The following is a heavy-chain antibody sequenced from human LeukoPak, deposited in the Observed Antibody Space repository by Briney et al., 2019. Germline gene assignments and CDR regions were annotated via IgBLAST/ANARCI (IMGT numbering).Heavy chain of an antibody. D-gene: IGHD3-9*01. V-gene: IGHV3-30*03. J-gene: IGHJ4*02. CDR1: GFIFSDYY. Sequence: GGSLRLSCEASGFIFSDYYMTWIRQAPGKGLEWVAVISYDGSNKYYADSVKGRFTISRDNSKNTLYLQMNSLRAEDTAVYYCASPYYDILTGYWRGDGYYFDYWGQGTLVTVSS. CDR2: ISYDGSNK. CDR3: ASPYYDILTGYWRGDGYYFDY.